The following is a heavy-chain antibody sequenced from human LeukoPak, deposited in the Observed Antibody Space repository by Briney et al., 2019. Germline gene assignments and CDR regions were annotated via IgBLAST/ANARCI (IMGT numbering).Heavy chain of an antibody. D-gene: IGHD2-15*01. V-gene: IGHV3-74*01. CDR1: GFTFSSYW. CDR3: ARGSTPEEDILDI. Sequence: PGRSLRLSCAASGFTFSSYWMHWVRQVPGKGLVWVSRIQSDGSSTRFADSVKGRFTISRDNAKNTLYLQMNSLRAEDTAVYYCARGSTPEEDILDIWGQGTMVTVSS. J-gene: IGHJ3*02. CDR2: IQSDGSST.